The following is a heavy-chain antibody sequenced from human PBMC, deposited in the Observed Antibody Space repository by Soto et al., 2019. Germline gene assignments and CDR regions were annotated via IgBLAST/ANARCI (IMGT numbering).Heavy chain of an antibody. V-gene: IGHV4-31*03. CDR2: IYFSGST. D-gene: IGHD1-26*01. J-gene: IGHJ4*02. CDR3: ASGNAWEVILAY. CDR1: GASINSGGYY. Sequence: PSETLSLTCTVSGASINSGGYYWSWIRQLPGKGLEWIGYIYFSGSTYYNPSLESRVTISLDTSQNQFSLKLSSVTAADTAVYYRASGNAWEVILAYWGQGTLVTVSS.